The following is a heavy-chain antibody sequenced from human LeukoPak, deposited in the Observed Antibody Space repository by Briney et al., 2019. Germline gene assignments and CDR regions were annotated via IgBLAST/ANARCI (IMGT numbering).Heavy chain of an antibody. CDR2: ISGSGGST. CDR3: ARDGHRDYGDYVDV. Sequence: HPGGSLRLSCAASGFTFSTYSMSWVRQAPGKGLEWISAISGSGGSTYYADSVKGRFTISRDNSKNTLYLQMNSVRAEDTAVYYCARDGHRDYGDYVDVWGNGTTVTVSS. J-gene: IGHJ6*03. V-gene: IGHV3-23*01. CDR1: GFTFSTYS. D-gene: IGHD4-17*01.